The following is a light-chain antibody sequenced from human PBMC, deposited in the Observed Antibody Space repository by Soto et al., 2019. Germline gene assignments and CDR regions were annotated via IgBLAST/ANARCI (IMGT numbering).Light chain of an antibody. J-gene: IGLJ1*01. CDR3: SSYTSASTLLYL. Sequence: QSALTQPASVSGSPGQSITISCTGTSSDVGGYNYVSWYQQHPGIAPKLLIYGVTNRPSGVSPRFSGSKSGNTASLTISGLQAEDEADYLCSSYTSASTLLYLFGTGTKVTAL. CDR1: SSDVGGYNY. V-gene: IGLV2-14*01. CDR2: GVT.